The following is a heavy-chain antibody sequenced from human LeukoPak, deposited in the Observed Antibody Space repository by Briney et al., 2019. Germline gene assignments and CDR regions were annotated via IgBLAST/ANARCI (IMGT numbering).Heavy chain of an antibody. CDR1: GGSISSNAYY. CDR2: IYSSVST. Sequence: PSETLSLTCTVSGGSISSNAYYWAWIRQPPGMGLEWIGSIYSSVSTYYNPSLKSRVTISVDTSKNQFSLRLSSVTAADTAVYYCARGLYNYGHGDYWGQGTLVTVSS. V-gene: IGHV4-39*01. CDR3: ARGLYNYGHGDY. J-gene: IGHJ4*02. D-gene: IGHD5-18*01.